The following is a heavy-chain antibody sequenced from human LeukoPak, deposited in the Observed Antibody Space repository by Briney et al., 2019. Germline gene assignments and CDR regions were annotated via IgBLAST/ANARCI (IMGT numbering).Heavy chain of an antibody. J-gene: IGHJ4*02. CDR1: GFTFSSSS. Sequence: GGSLRLSCAASGFTFSSSSMSWVRQAPGKGLEWVSYISSSSSTLYYADSVKGRFTISRDNAKNSLYLQMNSLRAEDTSVYYCARARSGYYWDYWGQGTRVTVSS. CDR3: ARARSGYYWDY. D-gene: IGHD3-22*01. V-gene: IGHV3-48*01. CDR2: ISSSSSTL.